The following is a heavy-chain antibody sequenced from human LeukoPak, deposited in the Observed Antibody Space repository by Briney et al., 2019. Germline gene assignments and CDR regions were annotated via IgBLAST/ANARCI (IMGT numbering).Heavy chain of an antibody. CDR3: ARGRGDSRGTSFDS. D-gene: IGHD3-22*01. CDR2: TYYTGST. CDR1: GDSISIYY. J-gene: IGHJ4*02. V-gene: IGHV4-59*01. Sequence: SETLSLTRTVSGDSISIYYWSWIRQPPGKGLEWIGYTYYTGSTTYNPSLKSRLTISIDTSKNQFSLNLISLTAADTAVYYCARGRGDSRGTSFDSWGQGTLVTVSS.